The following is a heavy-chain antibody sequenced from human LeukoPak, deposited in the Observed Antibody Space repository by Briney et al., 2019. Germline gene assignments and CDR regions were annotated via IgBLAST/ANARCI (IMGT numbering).Heavy chain of an antibody. D-gene: IGHD3-9*01. Sequence: ASVKVSCKASGYTFTSHDINWVRQATGQGLEWMGWMNPNSGNTGYAQKFQGRVTMTRNTSISTAYMELSSLRSEDTAVYYCARGGYDILTGYFNNDPVDYWGQGTLVTVSS. CDR2: MNPNSGNT. V-gene: IGHV1-8*01. CDR3: ARGGYDILTGYFNNDPVDY. CDR1: GYTFTSHD. J-gene: IGHJ4*02.